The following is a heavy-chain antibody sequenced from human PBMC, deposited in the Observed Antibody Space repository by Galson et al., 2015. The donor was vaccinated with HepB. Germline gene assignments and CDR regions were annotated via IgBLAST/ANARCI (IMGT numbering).Heavy chain of an antibody. Sequence: SLRLSCAASGFTFSSYAMHWVRQAPGKGLEWVAVISYDGSNKYYADSVKGRFTISRDNSKNTLYLQMNSLRAEDTAVYYCARPLGGFDYWGQGTLVTVSS. CDR1: GFTFSSYA. CDR3: ARPLGGFDY. D-gene: IGHD3-16*01. V-gene: IGHV3-30*04. J-gene: IGHJ4*02. CDR2: ISYDGSNK.